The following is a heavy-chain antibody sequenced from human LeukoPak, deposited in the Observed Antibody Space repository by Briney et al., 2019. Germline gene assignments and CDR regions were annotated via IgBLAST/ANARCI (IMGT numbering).Heavy chain of an antibody. CDR1: GFTFSTYA. CDR3: AREEVGGMDV. D-gene: IGHD1-26*01. J-gene: IGHJ6*02. V-gene: IGHV3-30*04. CDR2: ISYDGRNQ. Sequence: GGSLRLSCAVSGFTFSTYAMHWVRQAPGKGLEWVAVISYDGRNQKYADSAKGGFTISRDNSKNTLYLQMNSLRAEDTAVYYCAREEVGGMDVWGQGTTVTVSS.